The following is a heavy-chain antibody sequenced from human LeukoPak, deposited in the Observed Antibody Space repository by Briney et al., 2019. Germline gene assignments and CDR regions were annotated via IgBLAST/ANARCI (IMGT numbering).Heavy chain of an antibody. V-gene: IGHV1-2*02. D-gene: IGHD6-19*01. CDR1: GYTFTGYY. Sequence: ASVKVSCKASGYTFTGYYMHWVRQAPGQGREWMGWINPDSGGTNFAQKFQGRVTMTRDTSISTAYMDLSRLRSDDTAVYYCARDAAVAGTGVYFDFWGQGTLVTVSS. J-gene: IGHJ4*02. CDR2: INPDSGGT. CDR3: ARDAAVAGTGVYFDF.